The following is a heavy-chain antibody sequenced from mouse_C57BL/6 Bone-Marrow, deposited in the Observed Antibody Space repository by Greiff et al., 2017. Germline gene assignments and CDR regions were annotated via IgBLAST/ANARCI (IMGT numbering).Heavy chain of an antibody. Sequence: DVHLVESGGGLVKPGGSLKLSCAASGFTFSSYAMSWVRQTPEKRLEWVATISDGGSYTYYPDNVKGRFTISRDNAKNNLYLQMSHLKSEDTAMYYCARGKAQATSFAYWGQGTLVTVSA. D-gene: IGHD3-2*02. V-gene: IGHV5-4*01. CDR2: ISDGGSYT. J-gene: IGHJ3*01. CDR1: GFTFSSYA. CDR3: ARGKAQATSFAY.